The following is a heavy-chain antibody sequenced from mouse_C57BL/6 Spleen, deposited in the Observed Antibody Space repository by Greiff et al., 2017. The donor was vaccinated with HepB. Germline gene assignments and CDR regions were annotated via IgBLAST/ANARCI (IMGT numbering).Heavy chain of an antibody. CDR3: ARSSYYSNLRYAMDY. V-gene: IGHV1-26*01. D-gene: IGHD2-5*01. CDR1: GYTFTDYY. Sequence: VQLQQSGPELVKPGASVKISCKASGYTFTDYYMNWVKQSHGKSLEWIGDINPNNGGTSYNQKFKGKATLTVDKSSSTAYMELRSLTSEDSAVYYCARSSYYSNLRYAMDYWGQGTSVTVSS. J-gene: IGHJ4*01. CDR2: INPNNGGT.